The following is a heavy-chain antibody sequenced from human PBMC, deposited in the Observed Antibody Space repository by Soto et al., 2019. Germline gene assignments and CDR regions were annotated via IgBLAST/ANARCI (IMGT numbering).Heavy chain of an antibody. Sequence: QVQLQESGPGLVKPSQTLSLTCNVSGASISSGDYYWSWIRQPPGKGLEWIGYIYFSESTSYNPSPQRRVNISGEKSNNQVSLGLTAVTAADPAVYYCGIVDMITFRGITGPNDAFDRWGQGKMVTVSS. CDR2: IYFSEST. D-gene: IGHD3-16*01. CDR3: GIVDMITFRGITGPNDAFDR. V-gene: IGHV4-30-4*01. CDR1: GASISSGDYY. J-gene: IGHJ3*01.